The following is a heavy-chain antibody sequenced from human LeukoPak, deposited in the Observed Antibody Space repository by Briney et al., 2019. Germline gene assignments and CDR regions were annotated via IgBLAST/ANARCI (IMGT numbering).Heavy chain of an antibody. Sequence: ASVKVSCQASGYTFTVYYLHWVRQAPGQGLEWMGRINPNSGGTNYAQKFQGRVTMTRDTSISTAYMELSRLRSDDTAVYYCAALRARVAGSFDYWGQGTLVTVSS. CDR2: INPNSGGT. D-gene: IGHD6-19*01. J-gene: IGHJ4*02. V-gene: IGHV1-2*06. CDR3: AALRARVAGSFDY. CDR1: GYTFTVYY.